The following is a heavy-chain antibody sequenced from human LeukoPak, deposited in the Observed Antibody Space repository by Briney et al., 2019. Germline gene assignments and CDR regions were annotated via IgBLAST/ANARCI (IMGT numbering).Heavy chain of an antibody. Sequence: SETLSLTCTVSGGSITSSTYYCGWIRQPPGKGLEWIGSISYSGSTYYNPSLKSRVTISVDTSKNQFSLKLSSVTAADTAVYYCARHVIDTSGYYLDYFDYWGQGTLVTVSS. CDR2: ISYSGST. CDR3: ARHVIDTSGYYLDYFDY. CDR1: GGSITSSTYY. V-gene: IGHV4-39*01. J-gene: IGHJ4*02. D-gene: IGHD3-22*01.